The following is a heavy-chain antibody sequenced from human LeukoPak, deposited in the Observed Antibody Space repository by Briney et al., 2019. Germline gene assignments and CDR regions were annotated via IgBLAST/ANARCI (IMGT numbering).Heavy chain of an antibody. V-gene: IGHV4-59*08. D-gene: IGHD3-22*01. J-gene: IGHJ4*02. Sequence: ETLSLTCAVYGGSFSGYYWSWIRQPPGKGLEWIGYIYYSGSTNYNPSLESRVTISVDTSKNQISLRLSSVTAADTAVYHCARGFYDSRGYSTPFDHWGQGTLVTVSP. CDR2: IYYSGST. CDR3: ARGFYDSRGYSTPFDH. CDR1: GGSFSGYY.